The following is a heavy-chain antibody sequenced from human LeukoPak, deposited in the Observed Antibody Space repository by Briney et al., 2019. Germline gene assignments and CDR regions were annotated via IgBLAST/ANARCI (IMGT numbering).Heavy chain of an antibody. J-gene: IGHJ6*03. Sequence: PSETLSLTCTVSGGSMSSNYWSWIRQPPGKGLEWIGYMYYGGSTNYNPSLKSRVTISVDTSKNQFSLKLSSVTAADTAVYYCARQGYSAYDWIHYYYYYMDVWGEGTTVTVPS. CDR3: ARQGYSAYDWIHYYYYYMDV. CDR1: GGSMSSNY. V-gene: IGHV4-59*08. D-gene: IGHD5-12*01. CDR2: MYYGGST.